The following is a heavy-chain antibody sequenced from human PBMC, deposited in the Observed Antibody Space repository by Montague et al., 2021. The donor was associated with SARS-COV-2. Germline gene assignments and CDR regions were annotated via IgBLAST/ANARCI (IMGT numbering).Heavy chain of an antibody. CDR3: VRHRVRLDRGTDYYDGMDV. V-gene: IGHV5-51*01. Sequence: QSGAEVKKPGESLKISCKASGYSFSDYWVAWVRQMPGKGLEWMGIIYPDDSDTRYSPPFQGQVTIPADKSTNTAYLQWSSLKASDTAMYYCVRHRVRLDRGTDYYDGMDVWGQGTTVTVSS. CDR2: IYPDDSDT. J-gene: IGHJ6*02. D-gene: IGHD3-10*01. CDR1: GYSFSDYW.